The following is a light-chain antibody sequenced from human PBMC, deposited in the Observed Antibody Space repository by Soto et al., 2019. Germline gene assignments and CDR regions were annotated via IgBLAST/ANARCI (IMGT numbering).Light chain of an antibody. CDR1: SSNIRAGYD. CDR3: QSYDSSLSGFYV. CDR2: GNS. Sequence: QSVLTQPPSVSGAPGQRVTISCTGSSSNIRAGYDVHWYQQIPGTAPKLLIYGNSNRPSGVPDRFSGSKSGTSASLAITGLQAEDEADYYCQSYDSSLSGFYVFGSGTKVTVL. V-gene: IGLV1-40*01. J-gene: IGLJ1*01.